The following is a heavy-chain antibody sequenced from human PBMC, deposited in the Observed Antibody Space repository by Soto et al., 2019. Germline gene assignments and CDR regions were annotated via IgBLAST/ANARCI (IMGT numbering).Heavy chain of an antibody. CDR1: GYTFTTYY. D-gene: IGHD1-7*01. J-gene: IGHJ4*02. Sequence: QVQLVQSGAEVKKPGASVKISCKASGYTFTTYYLHWVRQAPGQGLEWMGVINPSGGSTNYAQKLQGRVTMTRETSTSTAYMELSSLRSEGTAVYYCAREGNYHYFDYWGQGTLVTVSS. CDR3: AREGNYHYFDY. V-gene: IGHV1-46*01. CDR2: INPSGGST.